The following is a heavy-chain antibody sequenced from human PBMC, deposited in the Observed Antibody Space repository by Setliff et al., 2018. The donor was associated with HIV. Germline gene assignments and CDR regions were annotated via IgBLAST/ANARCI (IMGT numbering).Heavy chain of an antibody. J-gene: IGHJ4*02. D-gene: IGHD7-27*01. V-gene: IGHV4-4*09. CDR1: DDSFSNYD. CDR2: ISSSGTT. CDR3: ARELRGTWGGPPYYFDS. Sequence: PSETLSLTCVVSDDSFSNYDWTWIRQPPGKALQWIGYISSSGTTNHNPSLRSRVTISIETSNTHFSLWLRSVTAADTATYFCARELRGTWGGPPYYFDSWGQGTLVTVSS.